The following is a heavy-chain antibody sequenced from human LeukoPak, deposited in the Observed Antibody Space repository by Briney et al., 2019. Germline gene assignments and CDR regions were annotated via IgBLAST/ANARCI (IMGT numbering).Heavy chain of an antibody. CDR1: GYTFTSNY. CDR2: TYPRDGST. Sequence: ASVKVSCKASGYTFTSNYIHWVRQAPGQGLEWMGMTYPRDGSTSYAQKFQGRVTVTRDTSTSTVHMELSGLRSEDTAVYYCARDQEGFDYWGQGTLVTISS. V-gene: IGHV1-46*01. J-gene: IGHJ4*02. CDR3: ARDQEGFDY.